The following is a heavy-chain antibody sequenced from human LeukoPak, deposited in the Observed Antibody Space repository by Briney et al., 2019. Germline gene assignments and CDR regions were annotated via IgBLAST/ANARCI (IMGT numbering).Heavy chain of an antibody. J-gene: IGHJ4*02. Sequence: GASVKVSCKASGYSFTSYGFSWVRQAPGQGLEWMGWISAYDGNTNYAQKVHDRVTMTTDSSTSTAYMELRGLRSDDTAVYYCAKMGASSGYSPIDYWGQGTLVTVSS. CDR2: ISAYDGNT. CDR1: GYSFTSYG. V-gene: IGHV1-18*01. D-gene: IGHD3-22*01. CDR3: AKMGASSGYSPIDY.